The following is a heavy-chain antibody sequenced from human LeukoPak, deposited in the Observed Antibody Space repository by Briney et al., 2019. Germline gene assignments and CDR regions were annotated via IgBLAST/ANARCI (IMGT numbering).Heavy chain of an antibody. V-gene: IGHV4-39*02. CDR2: VYYSGGT. J-gene: IGHJ5*01. Sequence: PSETLSLTCAVSGASISSSIHYWGWVRQPPRKGLEWIGSVYYSGGTYYNPSLESRLTISVDTSNNRFSLKLKSVTAADTAAFYCARVTTGSTTLDSWGQGILVTVSS. D-gene: IGHD1-1*01. CDR1: GASISSSIHY. CDR3: ARVTTGSTTLDS.